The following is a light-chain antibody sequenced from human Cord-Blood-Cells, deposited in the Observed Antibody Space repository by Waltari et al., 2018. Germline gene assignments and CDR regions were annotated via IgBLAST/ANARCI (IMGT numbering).Light chain of an antibody. J-gene: IGLJ3*02. Sequence: SYVLTQPPSVSVATGQTARITCGGNNIGSKSVHWYQQKPGQAPVLVIYYDSDRPSGIPERFSGSNSGNTATLTISRVEAGDEADYYCQVWDSSSDHPVFGGGTKLTVL. CDR3: QVWDSSSDHPV. CDR2: YDS. CDR1: NIGSKS. V-gene: IGLV3-21*04.